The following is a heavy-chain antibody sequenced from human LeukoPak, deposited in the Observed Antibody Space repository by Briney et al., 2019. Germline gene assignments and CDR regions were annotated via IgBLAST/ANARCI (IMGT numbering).Heavy chain of an antibody. V-gene: IGHV1-2*02. J-gene: IGHJ4*02. CDR3: AREAFKGRYYDSSGYYVDY. CDR1: GYTFTGYY. CDR2: INPNSGGT. Sequence: ASVKVSCKASGYTFTGYYMHWVRQAPGQGLEWMGWINPNSGGTNYAQKFQGRVTLTRDTSISTAYMELRSLRSDDTAVYYCAREAFKGRYYDSSGYYVDYRGQGTLVTVSS. D-gene: IGHD3-22*01.